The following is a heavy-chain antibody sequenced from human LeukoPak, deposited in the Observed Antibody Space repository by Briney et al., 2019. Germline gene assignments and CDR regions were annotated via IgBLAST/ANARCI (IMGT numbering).Heavy chain of an antibody. CDR2: IYHSGST. Sequence: PSETLSLTCTVSGYSISSGYYWGWIRQPPGKGLEWIGSIYHSGSTYYNPSLKSRVTISVDTSKNQFSLKLSSVTAADTAFYYCVRDYYGGGFDPWGQGTLVTVSS. CDR1: GYSISSGYY. CDR3: VRDYYGGGFDP. J-gene: IGHJ5*02. V-gene: IGHV4-38-2*02. D-gene: IGHD3-10*01.